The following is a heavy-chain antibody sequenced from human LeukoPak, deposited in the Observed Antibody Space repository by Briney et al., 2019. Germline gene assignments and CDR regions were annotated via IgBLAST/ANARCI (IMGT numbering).Heavy chain of an antibody. J-gene: IGHJ6*03. V-gene: IGHV5-51*01. Sequence: GESLKISCKGSGYSFTSYWIGWVRQMPGKGLEWMGIIYPGDSDTRYSPSFQGQVTISADKSISTAYLQWSSLKASDTAMYYCARSRAFSMVRGVIIAPPYYYYMDVWGKGTTVTVSS. D-gene: IGHD3-10*01. CDR1: GYSFTSYW. CDR3: ARSRAFSMVRGVIIAPPYYYYMDV. CDR2: IYPGDSDT.